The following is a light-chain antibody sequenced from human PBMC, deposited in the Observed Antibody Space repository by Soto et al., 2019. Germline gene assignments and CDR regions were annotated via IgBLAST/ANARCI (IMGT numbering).Light chain of an antibody. J-gene: IGLJ3*02. V-gene: IGLV4-69*02. CDR3: QTWGTGWV. CDR1: TGHSSYA. CDR2: LNSDGSH. Sequence: QSVLTQSPSASASLGASVKLTCTLSTGHSSYAIAWHQQQPEKGPRYLMKLNSDGSHSKGGGIPDRFSGSSSGAERYLTIYSLESEDEADYYCQTWGTGWVFGGGTKLTVL.